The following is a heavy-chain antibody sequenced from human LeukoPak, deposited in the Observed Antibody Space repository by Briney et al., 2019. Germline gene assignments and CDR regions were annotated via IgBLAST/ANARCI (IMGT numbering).Heavy chain of an antibody. CDR3: AKHGTDYDFWSGQYYFDY. V-gene: IGHV3-23*01. J-gene: IGHJ4*02. Sequence: GSLRLSCAASGFTFSSYAMSWVRQVPGKGLEWVSVISGSGGTTNYADSVKGRFTISRDNSKNTLYLQMNSLSAEDTAVYYCAKHGTDYDFWSGQYYFDYWGQGTLVTVSS. CDR1: GFTFSSYA. CDR2: ISGSGGTT. D-gene: IGHD3-3*01.